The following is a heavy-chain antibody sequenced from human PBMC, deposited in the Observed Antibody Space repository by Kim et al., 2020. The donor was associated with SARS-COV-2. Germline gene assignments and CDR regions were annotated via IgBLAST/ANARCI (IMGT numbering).Heavy chain of an antibody. D-gene: IGHD3-22*01. CDR3: AREKEGTMMENDAFDI. Sequence: GGSLRLSCAASGFTFSSYAMHWVRQAPGKGLEWVAVISYDGSNKYYADSVKGRFTISRDNSKNTLYLQMNSLRAEDTAVYYCAREKEGTMMENDAFDIWGQGTMVTVSS. CDR2: ISYDGSNK. V-gene: IGHV3-30-3*01. CDR1: GFTFSSYA. J-gene: IGHJ3*02.